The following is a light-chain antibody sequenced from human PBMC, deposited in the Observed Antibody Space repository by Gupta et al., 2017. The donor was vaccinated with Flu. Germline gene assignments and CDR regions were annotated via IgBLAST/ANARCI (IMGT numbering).Light chain of an antibody. CDR2: EVS. J-gene: IGLJ3*02. CDR3: SSYTVSNTWV. Sequence: QSALTQPASVSGSPGQSITISCTGTSSDVGGHKYVSWYQQHAGKAPKVMIYEVSSRPSGVASRFSGSKSGNTASLIISALPDDDEANYYCSSYTVSNTWVFGGGTKVTVL. CDR1: SSDVGGHKY. V-gene: IGLV2-14*01.